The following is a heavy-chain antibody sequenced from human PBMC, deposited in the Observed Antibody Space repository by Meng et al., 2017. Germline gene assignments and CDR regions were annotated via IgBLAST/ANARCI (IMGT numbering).Heavy chain of an antibody. CDR2: IIPIFGTA. D-gene: IGHD6-19*01. CDR1: GGTFSSYA. CDR3: ASTIAVAGTGWFDP. Sequence: LVQFGDDVKKPGSSVKVSCKASGGTFSSYAISWVRQAPGQGLEWMGGIIPIFGTANYAQKFQGRVTITTDESTSTAYMELSSLRSEDTAVYYCASTIAVAGTGWFDPWGQGTLVTVSS. J-gene: IGHJ5*02. V-gene: IGHV1-69*05.